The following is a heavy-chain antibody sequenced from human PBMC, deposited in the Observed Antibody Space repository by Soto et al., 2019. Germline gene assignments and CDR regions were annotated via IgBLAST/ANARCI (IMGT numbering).Heavy chain of an antibody. J-gene: IGHJ4*02. CDR3: VKTKYYDSSGYYVSRAHFDY. V-gene: IGHV3-64D*08. D-gene: IGHD3-22*01. CDR1: GFTFSSYA. Sequence: GGSLRLSCSASGFTFSSYAMHWVRQAPGKGLEYVSAISSNGGSTYYADSVKGRFTISRDNSKNTLYLQMSSLRAEDTAVYYCVKTKYYDSSGYYVSRAHFDYWGQGTLVTVSS. CDR2: ISSNGGST.